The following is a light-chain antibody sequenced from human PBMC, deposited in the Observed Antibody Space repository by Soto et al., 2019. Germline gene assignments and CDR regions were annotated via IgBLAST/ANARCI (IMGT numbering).Light chain of an antibody. CDR2: SAS. Sequence: DIVMTQSPDSLAVSLGERATINCNSSQSVLINSNSKNYLAWYQQKPGQPPKLLIYSASTREFRVPDRVTGSGSGKDFTLTISNQQAEDVAVYYCQQYYSTPPTFGPGTKLEIK. J-gene: IGKJ2*01. CDR1: QSVLINSNSKNY. CDR3: QQYYSTPPT. V-gene: IGKV4-1*01.